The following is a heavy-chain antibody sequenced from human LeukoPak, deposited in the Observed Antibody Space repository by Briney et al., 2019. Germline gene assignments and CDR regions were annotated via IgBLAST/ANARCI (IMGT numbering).Heavy chain of an antibody. CDR3: ARDLVATVTPFDY. CDR2: ISSSSSYI. CDR1: GFTFSSYS. V-gene: IGHV3-21*01. J-gene: IGHJ4*02. Sequence: GGSLRLSCAASGFTFSSYSMNWVRQAQGKGLEWVSSISSSSSYIYYADSVKGRFTISRDNAKNSLYLQMNSLRAEDTAVYYCARDLVATVTPFDYWGQGTLVTASS. D-gene: IGHD4-17*01.